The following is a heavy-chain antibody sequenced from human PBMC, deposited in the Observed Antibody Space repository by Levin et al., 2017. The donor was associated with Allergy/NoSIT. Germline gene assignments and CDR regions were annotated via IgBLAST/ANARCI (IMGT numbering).Heavy chain of an antibody. Sequence: LSLTCAVSGFTFSNYGFHWVRQAPGRGLEWVAVIWSDGSDKYYADSVKGRFTISRDNSKNTLFLQMNSLRAEDTAVYYCARAPSGYFDYWGQGTLVTVSS. CDR1: GFTFSNYG. CDR2: IWSDGSDK. J-gene: IGHJ4*02. V-gene: IGHV3-33*01. CDR3: ARAPSGYFDY.